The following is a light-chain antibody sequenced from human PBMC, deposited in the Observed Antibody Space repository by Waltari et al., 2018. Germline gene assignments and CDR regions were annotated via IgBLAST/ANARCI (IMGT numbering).Light chain of an antibody. CDR3: QQYNNWPRT. CDR1: QNVERL. CDR2: GAY. V-gene: IGKV3-15*01. J-gene: IGKJ1*01. Sequence: ETLMTQSPATLSLTPGERATLSCRASQNVERLVAWYQQRPGQAPRLLISGAYTRAPGVPARFSGSGSGTEFTLTITSLQPEDFAHYFCQQYNNWPRTFGPGTRVEL.